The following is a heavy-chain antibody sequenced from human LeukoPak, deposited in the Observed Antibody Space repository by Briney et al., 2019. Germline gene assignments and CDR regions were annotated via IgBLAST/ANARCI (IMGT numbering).Heavy chain of an antibody. V-gene: IGHV3-66*01. J-gene: IGHJ5*02. Sequence: PGGSLRLSCAASGFNVSSNYMSWVRQAPGKGLEWVSVIYRDGSTYYADSVKGRFTISRDNSKNTLYLQMNSLRAGDTAVYYCARDLYFGELLGGVDPWGQGTLVTVSS. CDR2: IYRDGST. D-gene: IGHD3-10*01. CDR3: ARDLYFGELLGGVDP. CDR1: GFNVSSNY.